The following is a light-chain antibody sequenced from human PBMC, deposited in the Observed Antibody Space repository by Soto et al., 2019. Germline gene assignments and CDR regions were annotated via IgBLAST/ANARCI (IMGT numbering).Light chain of an antibody. CDR1: SSDVGGYNY. V-gene: IGLV2-14*01. J-gene: IGLJ1*01. CDR2: EVS. CDR3: SSYTSSSTRV. Sequence: QSALTQPASLSGSPGQSITISCTGTSSDVGGYNYVSWYQQHPGKAPKLMIYEVSNRPSGVSNRFSGSKSGNTASLTISGLQAEDEADYYCSSYTSSSTRVFGTRTKVTVL.